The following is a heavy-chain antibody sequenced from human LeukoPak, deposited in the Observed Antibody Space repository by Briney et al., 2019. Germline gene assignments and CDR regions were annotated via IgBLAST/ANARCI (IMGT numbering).Heavy chain of an antibody. CDR2: ISAYNGNT. CDR3: ARDLRTGGWFDP. D-gene: IGHD2-8*02. CDR1: GYTFTSYG. V-gene: IGHV1-18*01. J-gene: IGHJ5*02. Sequence: GASVKVSCKASGYTFTSYGIGWGRQAPGQGLEWMGWISAYNGNTNYAQKLQGRVTMTTGTSTSTAYMELRSLRSDDTAVYYCARDLRTGGWFDPWGQATLDTVSP.